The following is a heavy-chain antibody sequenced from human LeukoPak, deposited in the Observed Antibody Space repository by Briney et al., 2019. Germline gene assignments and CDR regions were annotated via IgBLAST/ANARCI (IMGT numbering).Heavy chain of an antibody. CDR1: GFTFNDYY. Sequence: GGSLRLSCAASGFTFNDYYMSWMRQAPGKGLEGVSYISNGGTIIYYADSVKGRFTVSRDNAKSSLYLQMNSLRADDTAVYYCAREGVYSRSFDYWGQGTLVTVSS. J-gene: IGHJ4*02. CDR2: ISNGGTII. V-gene: IGHV3-11*04. D-gene: IGHD6-13*01. CDR3: AREGVYSRSFDY.